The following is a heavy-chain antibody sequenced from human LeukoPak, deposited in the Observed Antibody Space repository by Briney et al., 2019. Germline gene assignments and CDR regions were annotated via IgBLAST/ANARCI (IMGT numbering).Heavy chain of an antibody. J-gene: IGHJ3*02. CDR3: ARDPLTDDAFDI. CDR1: GGPISSGGYY. V-gene: IGHV4-31*03. D-gene: IGHD3-9*01. Sequence: SQTLSLTCTVSGGPISSGGYYWSWIRQHPGKGLEWIGYIYYSGSTYYNPSLKSRVTISVDTSKNQFSLKLSSVTATDTAVYYCARDPLTDDAFDIWGQGTMVTVSS. CDR2: IYYSGST.